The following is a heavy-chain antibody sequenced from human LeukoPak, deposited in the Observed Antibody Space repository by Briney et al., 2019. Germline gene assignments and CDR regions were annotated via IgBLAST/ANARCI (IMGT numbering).Heavy chain of an antibody. V-gene: IGHV3-11*04. CDR1: GFTLSDYY. D-gene: IGHD3-10*01. CDR2: ISSSGDII. J-gene: IGHJ4*02. CDR3: AKAPYYYGSGSFYYFDY. Sequence: GGSLRLSCAASGFTLSDYYMTWIRQAPGKGLEWVSYISSSGDIIYYADSVKGRFTISRDNARNSLYLQMNSLRAEDTAVYYCAKAPYYYGSGSFYYFDYWGQGTLVTVSS.